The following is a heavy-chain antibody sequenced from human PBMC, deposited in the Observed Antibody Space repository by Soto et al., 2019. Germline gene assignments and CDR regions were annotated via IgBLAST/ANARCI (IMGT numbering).Heavy chain of an antibody. V-gene: IGHV3-33*01. J-gene: IGHJ4*02. D-gene: IGHD2-2*01. CDR1: GFTFRNFG. CDR3: ARSQYCSSASCFAFDY. CDR2: IWSDGNKT. Sequence: QVQLVESGGRAVQPGRSLRLACATSGFTFRNFGMQWFRQAPGKGLEWVAVIWSDGNKTFYRNSVKGRFTISRDNAENTLFLQMNSLRVEDTAFYYCARSQYCSSASCFAFDYWGRGTLVTVSS.